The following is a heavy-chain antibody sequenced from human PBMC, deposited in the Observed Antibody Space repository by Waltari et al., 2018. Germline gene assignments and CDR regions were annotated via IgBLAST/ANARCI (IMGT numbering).Heavy chain of an antibody. CDR2: ISGSGGST. Sequence: EVQLLESGGGLVQPGGSLRLSCVASGFTFSSYAITLVPQAPGKGLAWVSGISGSGGSTYYADSVKGRFTISRDNSQNTLYLQMNSLRTEDTAVYYCAKDLHCGGSCYWYFDLWGRGTLITVSS. D-gene: IGHD2-15*01. CDR1: GFTFSSYA. J-gene: IGHJ2*01. V-gene: IGHV3-23*01. CDR3: AKDLHCGGSCYWYFDL.